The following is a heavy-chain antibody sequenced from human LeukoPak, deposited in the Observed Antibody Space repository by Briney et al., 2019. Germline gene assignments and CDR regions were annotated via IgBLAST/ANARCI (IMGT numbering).Heavy chain of an antibody. CDR3: ARVGAGVTVTLDY. CDR2: INPSGGST. V-gene: IGHV1-46*01. D-gene: IGHD4-11*01. CDR1: GYTFTSYY. J-gene: IGHJ4*02. Sequence: ASVKVSCKASGYTFTSYYMHWVRQAPGQGLEWMGIINPSGGSTSYAQKFQGGVTMTRDTSTSTVYMELSSLRSDDTAVYYCARVGAGVTVTLDYWGQGTLVTVSS.